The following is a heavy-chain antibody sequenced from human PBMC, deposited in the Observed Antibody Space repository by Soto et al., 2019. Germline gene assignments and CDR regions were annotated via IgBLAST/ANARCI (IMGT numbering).Heavy chain of an antibody. CDR1: GFTFSSYG. D-gene: IGHD6-19*01. CDR2: IWYDGSNK. Sequence: GGSLRLSCAASGFTFSSYGMHWVRQAPGKGLEWVAVIWYDGSNKYYADSVKGRFTISRDNSKNTLYLQMNSLRAEDTAVYYCARVSQWLGHDAFDIWGQGTMVTVSS. J-gene: IGHJ3*02. CDR3: ARVSQWLGHDAFDI. V-gene: IGHV3-33*01.